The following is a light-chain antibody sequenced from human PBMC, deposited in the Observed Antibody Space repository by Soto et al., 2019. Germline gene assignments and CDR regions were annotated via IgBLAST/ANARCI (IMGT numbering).Light chain of an antibody. V-gene: IGKV3-15*01. CDR1: QSVSSN. CDR2: GAS. Sequence: EIVMTQSPATLSVSPGERATLSCRASQSVSSNLAWYQQKPGQAPRLLIYGASTRATGIPARLSGSGSGTEFTLTIRSLQSADFEVYYCQQYNNWPPLTFGGGTKVEIK. J-gene: IGKJ4*01. CDR3: QQYNNWPPLT.